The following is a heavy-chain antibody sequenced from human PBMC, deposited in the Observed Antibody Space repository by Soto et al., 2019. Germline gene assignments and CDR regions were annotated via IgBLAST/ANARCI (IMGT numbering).Heavy chain of an antibody. CDR3: TRLYDFWSGYYTWGPPYYYYYGMDV. J-gene: IGHJ6*02. CDR2: IRSKAYGGTT. CDR1: GFNFVDYA. Sequence: PKSHCNTASGFNFVDYAMSWFRQETGKGLKWLGVIRSKAYGGTTEYAASVKGRFTISRDDSKSIAYLQMNSLKTEDTAVYYCTRLYDFWSGYYTWGPPYYYYYGMDVWGQGTTVTVSS. D-gene: IGHD3-3*01. V-gene: IGHV3-49*03.